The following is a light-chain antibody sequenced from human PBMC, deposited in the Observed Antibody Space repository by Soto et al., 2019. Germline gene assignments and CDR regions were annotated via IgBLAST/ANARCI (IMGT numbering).Light chain of an antibody. CDR3: LQYHTYWWT. CDR2: KAS. V-gene: IGKV1-5*03. CDR1: QTIINW. J-gene: IGKJ1*01. Sequence: DIQMTQSPSTLSASVGDRVTITCRASQTIINWLAWYQQKPGKAPKLLIYKASTLEGEVPSRFSGSGSETEFTLTINSLQPDDSATYYCLQYHTYWWTFGQGTKVEIK.